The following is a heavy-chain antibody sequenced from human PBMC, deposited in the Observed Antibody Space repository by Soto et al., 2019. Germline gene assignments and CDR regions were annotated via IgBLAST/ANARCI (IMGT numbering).Heavy chain of an antibody. Sequence: ASVKVSCKASGGTFSSYAISWVRQAPGQGLEWMGGIIPIFGTATYAQKFQGRVTITADESTSTAYMELSSLRSEDTAVYYCARGSSAGLGAYYYYGMDVWGQGTTVTVSS. J-gene: IGHJ6*02. CDR1: GGTFSSYA. CDR3: ARGSSAGLGAYYYYGMDV. D-gene: IGHD6-6*01. V-gene: IGHV1-69*13. CDR2: IIPIFGTA.